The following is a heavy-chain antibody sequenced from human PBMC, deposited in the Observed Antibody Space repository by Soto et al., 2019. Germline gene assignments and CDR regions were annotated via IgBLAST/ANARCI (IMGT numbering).Heavy chain of an antibody. V-gene: IGHV1-18*01. J-gene: IGHJ4*02. CDR1: GYTFTSYG. D-gene: IGHD1-1*01. CDR3: ARERNWNDVLVLDY. Sequence: ASVKVSCKASGYTFTSYGISWVRQAPGQGLEWMGWISAYNGNTNYAQKLQGRVTMTTDTSTSTAYMELRSLRSDDTVVYYCARERNWNDVLVLDYWGQGTLVTVSS. CDR2: ISAYNGNT.